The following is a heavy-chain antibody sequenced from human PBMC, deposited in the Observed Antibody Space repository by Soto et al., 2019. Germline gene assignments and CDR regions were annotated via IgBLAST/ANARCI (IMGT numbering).Heavy chain of an antibody. Sequence: QVQLQQWGAGLLKPSETLSLTCAVYGGSFSGYYWSWIRQPPGKGLEWIGEINHSGSTNYNPSLKSRVPISVDTSKNQFSLKLSSVTAADTAVYYCARDAGKQWLVRSGWFDPWGQGTLVTVSS. CDR3: ARDAGKQWLVRSGWFDP. D-gene: IGHD6-19*01. CDR2: INHSGST. J-gene: IGHJ5*02. CDR1: GGSFSGYY. V-gene: IGHV4-34*01.